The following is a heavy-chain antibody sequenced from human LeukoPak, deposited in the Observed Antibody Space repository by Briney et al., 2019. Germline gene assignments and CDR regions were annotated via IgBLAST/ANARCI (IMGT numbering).Heavy chain of an antibody. V-gene: IGHV1-18*01. J-gene: IGHJ4*02. CDR2: ISACNGNT. Sequence: GASVKVSCKASGYTFTSYGISWVRQAPGQGLEWMGWISACNGNTNYAQKLQGRVTMTTDTSTSTAYMELRSLRSDDTAVYYCARDLYGANYYGSGSCFDYWGQETLVTVSS. CDR1: GYTFTSYG. D-gene: IGHD3-10*01. CDR3: ARDLYGANYYGSGSCFDY.